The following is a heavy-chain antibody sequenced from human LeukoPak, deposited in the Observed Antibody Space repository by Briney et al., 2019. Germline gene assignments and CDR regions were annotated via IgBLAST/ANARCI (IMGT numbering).Heavy chain of an antibody. CDR2: NYYSGST. V-gene: IGHV4-59*12. CDR1: GGSISSYY. Sequence: SETLSLTCTVSGGSISSYYWSWIRQPPGKGLEWIGYNYYSGSTNYNPSLKSRVTISVDTSKNQFSLKLSSVTAADTAVYYCARGDYYDGSGYYYPADYWGQGTLVTVSS. CDR3: ARGDYYDGSGYYYPADY. J-gene: IGHJ4*02. D-gene: IGHD3-22*01.